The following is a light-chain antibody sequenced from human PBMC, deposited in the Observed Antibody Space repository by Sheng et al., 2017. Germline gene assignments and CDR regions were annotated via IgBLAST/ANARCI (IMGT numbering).Light chain of an antibody. V-gene: IGKV1-8*01. CDR3: QQYNSYPYT. CDR1: QGISSY. J-gene: IGKJ2*01. Sequence: AIRITQSPSSLSASTGDRVTITCRASQGISSYLAWYQQKPGKAPKLLIYAASTLQSGVPSRFSGSGSGTEFILTINSLQPDDFATYYCQQYNSYPYTFGQGTKLEI. CDR2: AAS.